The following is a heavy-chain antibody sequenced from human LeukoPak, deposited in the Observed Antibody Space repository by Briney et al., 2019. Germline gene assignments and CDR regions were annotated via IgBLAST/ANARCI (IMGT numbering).Heavy chain of an antibody. CDR1: GGTFSSYA. CDR2: IIPIFGTA. J-gene: IGHJ4*02. CDR3: ARGTQTYYDFWSGLDY. D-gene: IGHD3-3*01. V-gene: IGHV1-69*13. Sequence: ASVKVSCKASGGTFSSYAISWVRQAPGQGLEWMGGIIPIFGTANYAQKFQGRVTITADESTSTAYMELSSLRSEDTAVYYCARGTQTYYDFWSGLDYWGQGTLVTVSS.